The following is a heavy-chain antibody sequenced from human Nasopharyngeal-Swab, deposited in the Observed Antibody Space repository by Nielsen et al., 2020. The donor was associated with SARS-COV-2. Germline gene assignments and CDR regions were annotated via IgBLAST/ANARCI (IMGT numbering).Heavy chain of an antibody. CDR1: GFTFSSYD. CDR3: ARDLGCSGGSCYLLDL. CDR2: IGTAGDP. V-gene: IGHV3-13*05. Sequence: GESLKISCAASGFTFSSYDMHWVRQATGKGLEWVSAIGTAGDPYYPGSVKGRFTISRENAKNSLYLQMNSLRAGDTAVYYCARDLGCSGGSCYLLDLWGQGTLVTVSS. D-gene: IGHD2-15*01. J-gene: IGHJ5*02.